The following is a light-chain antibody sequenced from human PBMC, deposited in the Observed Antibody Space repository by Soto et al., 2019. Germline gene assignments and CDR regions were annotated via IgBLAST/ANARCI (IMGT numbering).Light chain of an antibody. J-gene: IGKJ1*01. CDR1: QSLSIN. V-gene: IGKV3-15*01. Sequence: EIVMTQSPATLSVSPGERATLSCRASQSLSINLACYQQKPGQAPRLLIYSASTRATGIPARFSGSGSGTEFTLTITSLQSEDFAIYYCQHYRGTFGQGTKVDI. CDR2: SAS. CDR3: QHYRGT.